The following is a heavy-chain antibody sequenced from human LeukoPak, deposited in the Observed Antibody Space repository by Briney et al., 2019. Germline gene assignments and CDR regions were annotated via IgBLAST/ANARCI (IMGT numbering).Heavy chain of an antibody. CDR2: ISYDGSNK. V-gene: IGHV3-30*18. CDR1: GFTFSTYS. CDR3: AKGHDYGGDY. D-gene: IGHD4-23*01. Sequence: GGSLRLSCAASGFTFSTYSMHWVRQAPGKGLEWVTVISYDGSNKYYADSVKGRFTISRDNSKNTLYLQMNSLRAEDTAVYYCAKGHDYGGDYWGQGTLVTVSS. J-gene: IGHJ4*02.